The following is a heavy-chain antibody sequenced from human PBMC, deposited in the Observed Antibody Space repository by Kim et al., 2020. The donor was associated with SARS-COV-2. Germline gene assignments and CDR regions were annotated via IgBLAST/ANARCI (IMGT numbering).Heavy chain of an antibody. CDR2: ISGGAGTT. Sequence: GGSLRLSCAASGFIVSSYAMSWVRQAPGKGLEWVSQISGGAGTTYYADSVKGRFTISRDNAKNTLYLQRNSLRADDTAVYYCAKGKGAAADLDYWGQGTLVTVSS. J-gene: IGHJ4*02. CDR3: AKGKGAAADLDY. CDR1: GFIVSSYA. V-gene: IGHV3-23*01. D-gene: IGHD6-13*01.